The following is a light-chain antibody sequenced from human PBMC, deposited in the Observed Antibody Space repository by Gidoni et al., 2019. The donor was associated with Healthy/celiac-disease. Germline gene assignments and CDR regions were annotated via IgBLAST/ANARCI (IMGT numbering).Light chain of an antibody. J-gene: IGKJ2*01. CDR2: AAS. CDR3: QQSYSTPYT. V-gene: IGKV1-39*01. CDR1: QSIRSY. Sequence: DIHMTQSPSSLSASVGDRVTITCRASQSIRSYLNWYQQKPGKAPKLLIYAASSLQSGFPSRFSGSGSGTDFTLNISSLKTEDFATYYCQQSYSTPYTFGQGTKLEIK.